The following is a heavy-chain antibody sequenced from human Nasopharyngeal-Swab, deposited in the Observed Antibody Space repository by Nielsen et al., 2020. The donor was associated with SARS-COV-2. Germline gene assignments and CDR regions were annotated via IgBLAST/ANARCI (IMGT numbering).Heavy chain of an antibody. V-gene: IGHV3-48*04. CDR3: ARLGELSLRHYYYGMDV. CDR2: ISSSSSTI. CDR1: GFTFSSYS. Sequence: GGSLRLSCAASGFTFSSYSMNWVRQAPGKGLEWVSYISSSSSTIYYADSVKGRFTISRDNAKNSLYLQMNSLRGEDTAVYYCARLGELSLRHYYYGMDVWGQGTTVTVSS. D-gene: IGHD3-16*02. J-gene: IGHJ6*02.